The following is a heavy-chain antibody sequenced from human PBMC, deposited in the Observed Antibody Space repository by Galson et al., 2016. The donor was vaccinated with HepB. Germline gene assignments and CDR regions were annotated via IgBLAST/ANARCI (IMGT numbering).Heavy chain of an antibody. CDR3: ARVVEGRRGRNWPLKPYYYYAMDV. Sequence: SETLSLTCTVSGASISGYYLSWIRQPPGKGLEWIGYIYYSGRTNYNPSLKSRVTISVDTSKNQFSLKLSSMTAADTAVYYCARVVEGRRGRNWPLKPYYYYAMDVWGQGTTVTVSS. J-gene: IGHJ6*02. CDR1: GASISGYY. D-gene: IGHD1-1*01. V-gene: IGHV4-59*01. CDR2: IYYSGRT.